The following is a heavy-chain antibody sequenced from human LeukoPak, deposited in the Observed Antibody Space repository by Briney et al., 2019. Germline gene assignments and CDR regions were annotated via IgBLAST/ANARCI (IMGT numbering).Heavy chain of an antibody. D-gene: IGHD3-10*01. J-gene: IGHJ4*02. CDR1: GFSFSDHN. V-gene: IGHV3-21*01. CDR2: ISSRSNYI. Sequence: GGSLRLSCAVSGFSFSDHNMNWVRQAPGKGLEWVASISSRSNYIYYADSLKGRFTASRDNARNSLFLQMTSLRAEDTAVYYCARDYLGFGESGFDYWGQGTLVIVSS. CDR3: ARDYLGFGESGFDY.